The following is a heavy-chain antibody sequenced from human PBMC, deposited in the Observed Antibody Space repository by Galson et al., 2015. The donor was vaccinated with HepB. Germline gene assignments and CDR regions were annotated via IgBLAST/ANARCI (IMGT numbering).Heavy chain of an antibody. Sequence: SLRLSCAASIFTFSSYAMTWVRQAPGKGLEWVSSISSSGITTYYADSVKGRFTISRDNSKNILYLQMNNLRAEDMAIYYCAKDPSLEYYYDTPYFDYWGQGTLVTVSS. J-gene: IGHJ4*02. CDR2: ISSSGITT. CDR3: AKDPSLEYYYDTPYFDY. D-gene: IGHD3-22*01. CDR1: IFTFSSYA. V-gene: IGHV3-23*01.